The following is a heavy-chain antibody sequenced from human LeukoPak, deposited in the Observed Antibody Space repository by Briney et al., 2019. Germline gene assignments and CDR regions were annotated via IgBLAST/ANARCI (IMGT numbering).Heavy chain of an antibody. V-gene: IGHV1-2*02. CDR3: ARVPLKVDAFDI. J-gene: IGHJ3*02. CDR1: GYTFTSYG. Sequence: ASVKVSCKASGYTFTSYGISWVRQAPGQGLEWMGWINPNSGGTNYAQKFQGRVTMTRDTSISTAYMELSRLRSDDTAVYYCARVPLKVDAFDIWGQGTMVTVSS. CDR2: INPNSGGT.